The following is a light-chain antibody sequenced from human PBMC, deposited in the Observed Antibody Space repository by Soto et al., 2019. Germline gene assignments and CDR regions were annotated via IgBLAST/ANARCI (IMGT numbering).Light chain of an antibody. J-gene: IGLJ1*01. Sequence: QSVPTQPPSVSGAPGQRLTISCTGSSSNIGAGYDVHWYQHLPGTAPKLLIYGNSNRPSGVPDRFSGSKSGTAASLAITGLQAEDEADYYCQSYDSSLSVLYVFGTGTKVTVL. CDR2: GNS. V-gene: IGLV1-40*01. CDR1: SSNIGAGYD. CDR3: QSYDSSLSVLYV.